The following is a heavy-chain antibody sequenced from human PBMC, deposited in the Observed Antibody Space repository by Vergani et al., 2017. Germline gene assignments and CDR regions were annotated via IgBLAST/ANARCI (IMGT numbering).Heavy chain of an antibody. J-gene: IGHJ4*02. V-gene: IGHV4-61*02. D-gene: IGHD6-13*01. CDR1: GGSISSGDYY. CDR2: IFSSGTT. Sequence: QVQLQESGPGLVKPSQTLSLSCSVSGGSISSGDYYWTWIRQPAGKGLEWIGEIFSSGTTNYNPSFKNRVTMSVDTSKNQFSLKLNSVTAADTAVYYCARGSRAEGGSGPDKWGQGTLVTVSS. CDR3: ARGSRAEGGSGPDK.